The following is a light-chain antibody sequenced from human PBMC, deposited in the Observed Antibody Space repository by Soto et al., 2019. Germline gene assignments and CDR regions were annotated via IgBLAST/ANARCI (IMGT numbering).Light chain of an antibody. V-gene: IGLV2-14*01. CDR2: EVV. Sequence: QSVLTQPASVSGSPGQSITISCTGTSNDVGNGYDSVSWHQHHPGKAPKLIIYEVVNRPSGVSNRFSGSKSGNTASLTISGLQAEDEADYYCSSYTTDISPYVFGTGTKVTVL. J-gene: IGLJ1*01. CDR3: SSYTTDISPYV. CDR1: SNDVGNGYDS.